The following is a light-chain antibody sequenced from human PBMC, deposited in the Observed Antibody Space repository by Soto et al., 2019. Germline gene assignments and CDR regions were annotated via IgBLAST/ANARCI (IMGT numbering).Light chain of an antibody. CDR2: SAS. J-gene: IGKJ4*01. V-gene: IGKV1-9*01. CDR3: QQLNGYQLA. Sequence: DIQLTQSPSFLSASVGDTVTITCRASQGMSTYLAWYQQKPGKVPKLLIRSASTLQSGVPPRFSGGGSGTEFTLTFGTLQPDDSGIYYCQQLNGYQLAFGGGTNVEIK. CDR1: QGMSTY.